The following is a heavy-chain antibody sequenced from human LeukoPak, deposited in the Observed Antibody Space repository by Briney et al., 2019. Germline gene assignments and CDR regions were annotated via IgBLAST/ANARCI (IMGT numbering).Heavy chain of an antibody. V-gene: IGHV3-33*01. CDR2: IWYDGSNK. CDR1: GFTFNSYG. Sequence: PGGSLRLSCAASGFTFNSYGMNWVRQAPAKGLEWVALIWYDGSNKYYADSVKGRFTISRDNSKNTLYLQMNSLRAEDTAVYYCARPRTYSSSWSPFDYWGQGTLVTVSS. D-gene: IGHD6-13*01. J-gene: IGHJ4*02. CDR3: ARPRTYSSSWSPFDY.